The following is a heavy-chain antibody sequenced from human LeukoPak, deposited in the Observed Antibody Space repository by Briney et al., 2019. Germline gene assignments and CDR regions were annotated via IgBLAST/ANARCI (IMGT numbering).Heavy chain of an antibody. V-gene: IGHV3-23*01. Sequence: GGSLRLSCAASGFTFSSYAMSWVRQAPGKGLEWVSAISGSGGTIYYGDSVKGRFTISRDNSKSTVYLQMNSLRADDTAIYYCAARPLMPPRFDFWGQGTLVTVSS. D-gene: IGHD2-2*01. CDR1: GFTFSSYA. CDR2: ISGSGGTI. CDR3: AARPLMPPRFDF. J-gene: IGHJ4*02.